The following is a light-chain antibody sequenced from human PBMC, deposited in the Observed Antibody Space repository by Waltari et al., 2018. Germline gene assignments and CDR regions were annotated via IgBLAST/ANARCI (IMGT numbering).Light chain of an antibody. CDR2: VNSDGGH. CDR3: QTGGHGTWV. Sequence: QLVVTQSPSASASLGAPVKLTCTLSRGHSSNVIAWLQQQPQKGPRYLMKVNSDGGHSRGNEIPDRFSVSSSGAERYLTISSLQSEDEADYYCQTGGHGTWVFGGGTKLTVL. CDR1: RGHSSNV. V-gene: IGLV4-69*01. J-gene: IGLJ3*02.